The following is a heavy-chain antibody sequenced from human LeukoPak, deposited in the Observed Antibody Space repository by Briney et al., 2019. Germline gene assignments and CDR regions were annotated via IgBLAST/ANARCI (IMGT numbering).Heavy chain of an antibody. Sequence: PGGSLRLSCAASGFIFKTYGMHWVRQAPGKGLEWVAIIWYDGSNRFYADSVKGRFTISRDNSKSTLYLLMNSLRAEDTAVYFCASGLVGGSFDYWGQGTLVTVFS. V-gene: IGHV3-33*03. CDR3: ASGLVGGSFDY. J-gene: IGHJ4*02. D-gene: IGHD3/OR15-3a*01. CDR2: IWYDGSNR. CDR1: GFIFKTYG.